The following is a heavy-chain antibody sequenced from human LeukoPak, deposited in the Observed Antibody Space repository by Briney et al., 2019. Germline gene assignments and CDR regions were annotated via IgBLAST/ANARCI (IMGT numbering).Heavy chain of an antibody. D-gene: IGHD6-13*01. CDR3: ARHAPQQLADY. CDR2: IYPGDSDT. J-gene: IGHJ4*02. V-gene: IGHV5-51*01. Sequence: GESLKISCQGSGYSFTSYWIGWVRQMPGKGLEWMGIIYPGDSDTRYSPSFQGQVTISADKSISTGYLQWSSLKASDTAMYYCARHAPQQLADYWGQGTLVTVSS. CDR1: GYSFTSYW.